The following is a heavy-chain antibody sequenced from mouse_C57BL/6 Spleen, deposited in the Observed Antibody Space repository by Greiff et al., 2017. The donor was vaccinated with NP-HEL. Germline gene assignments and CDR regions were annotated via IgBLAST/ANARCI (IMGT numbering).Heavy chain of an antibody. D-gene: IGHD2-4*01. Sequence: QVQLQQSGAELVRPGASVKLSCKASGYAFTDYYINWVKQRPGQGLEWIARFYPGSGNTYYNEKFKGKATLTAAKSSSTAYMQLSSLTSEDSAVYFCARQEIYDYDVYFDYWGQGTTLTVSS. V-gene: IGHV1-76*01. CDR2: FYPGSGNT. CDR3: ARQEIYDYDVYFDY. CDR1: GYAFTDYY. J-gene: IGHJ2*01.